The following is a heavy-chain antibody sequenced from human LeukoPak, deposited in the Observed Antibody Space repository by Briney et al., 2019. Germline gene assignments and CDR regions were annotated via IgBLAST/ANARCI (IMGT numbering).Heavy chain of an antibody. V-gene: IGHV3-23*01. D-gene: IGHD4-23*01. J-gene: IGHJ4*02. CDR1: GFTASSNY. CDR3: AKDLILGGIDY. CDR2: ISGSGGST. Sequence: GGSLRLSCAASGFTASSNYMSWVRQAPGKGPEWVSAISGSGGSTYYADSVKGRFTISRDNSKNTLYLQMNSLRAEDTAVYYCAKDLILGGIDYWGQGTLVTVSS.